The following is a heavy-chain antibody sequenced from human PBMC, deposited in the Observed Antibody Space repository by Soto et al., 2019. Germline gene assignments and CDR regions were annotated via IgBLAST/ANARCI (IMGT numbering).Heavy chain of an antibody. V-gene: IGHV4-34*01. CDR1: GGSFSGYY. CDR2: INHSGST. J-gene: IGHJ1*01. Sequence: QVQLQQWGAGLLKPSETLSLTCAVYGGSFSGYYWSWIRQPPGKGLEWIGEINHSGSTNYNPSLNGRVPLSVATAQNQCSLKLSSVTAADTAVYYCARVGSDYGDYLHYWGQGTLVTVSS. D-gene: IGHD1-26*01. CDR3: ARVGSDYGDYLHY.